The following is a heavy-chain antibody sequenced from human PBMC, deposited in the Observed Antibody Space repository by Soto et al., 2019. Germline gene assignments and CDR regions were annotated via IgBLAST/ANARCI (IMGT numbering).Heavy chain of an antibody. CDR2: ISAGSGST. D-gene: IGHD1-26*01. CDR3: SKGWGDY. CDR1: GFTLSSYV. Sequence: VRLLESGGGLVEPGGSLRLSCVASGFTLSSYVTSWVRQAPGKGLEWVSGISAGSGSTHYADSVKGRFTISRDDSKNTLYLQMNILRVEDTALYYCSKGWGDYWGQGTVVTVSS. V-gene: IGHV3-23*01. J-gene: IGHJ4*02.